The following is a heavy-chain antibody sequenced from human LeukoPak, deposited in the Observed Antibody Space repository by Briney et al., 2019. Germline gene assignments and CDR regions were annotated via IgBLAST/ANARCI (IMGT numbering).Heavy chain of an antibody. CDR3: ASQRNDYYDSSGHDY. D-gene: IGHD3-22*01. CDR2: IYYSGST. J-gene: IGHJ4*02. CDR1: GGSIRSDNYY. Sequence: SETLSLTCTVSGGSIRSDNYYWSWIRQPPGKGLEWIGSIYYSGSTYYNPSLKSRVTISVDTSKNQFSLKLSSVTAADTAVYYCASQRNDYYDSSGHDYWGQGTLVTVSS. V-gene: IGHV4-39*01.